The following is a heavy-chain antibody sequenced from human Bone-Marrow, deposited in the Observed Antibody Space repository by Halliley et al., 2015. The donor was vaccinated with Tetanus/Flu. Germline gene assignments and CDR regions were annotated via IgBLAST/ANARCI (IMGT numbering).Heavy chain of an antibody. CDR1: GDSISDSNW. D-gene: IGHD4-17*01. CDR3: VRNNDYWVAY. CDR2: SHDDGTT. J-gene: IGHJ4*02. V-gene: IGHV4-4*02. Sequence: TLSLTCTVSGDSISDSNWWGWVRQSPEKGLEWIGESHDDGTTNYSPSLKGRVTISVDRSKRQFSLELSYVTAADTAVYYCVRNNDYWVAYWGQGILVTVSS.